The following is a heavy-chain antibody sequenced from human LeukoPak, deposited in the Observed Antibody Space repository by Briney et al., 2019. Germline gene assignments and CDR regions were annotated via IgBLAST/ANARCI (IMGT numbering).Heavy chain of an antibody. CDR2: INHSGST. Sequence: SETLSLTCAVYGGSFSGYYWSWIRQPPGKGLEWIGEINHSGSTNYNPSLKSRVTISVDTSKNQFSLKLSSVTAADTAVYYCARQGYHDYVWGSYEIDIWGQGTMVTVSS. CDR1: GGSFSGYY. D-gene: IGHD3-16*01. J-gene: IGHJ3*02. V-gene: IGHV4-34*01. CDR3: ARQGYHDYVWGSYEIDI.